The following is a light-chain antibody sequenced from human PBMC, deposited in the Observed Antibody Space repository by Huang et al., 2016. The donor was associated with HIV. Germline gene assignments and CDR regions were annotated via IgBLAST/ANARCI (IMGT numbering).Light chain of an antibody. V-gene: IGKV3-11*01. CDR2: DAS. J-gene: IGKJ1*01. CDR1: QSVSSY. Sequence: EIVLTQSPATLSLSPGERATLSCRASQSVSSYLGWYQQNPGQAPRLLIYDASNRATGIPARFSGSGSGTDFTLTISSLEPEDFAVYYCQQRSNWPPRWTFGQGTKVEIK. CDR3: QQRSNWPPRWT.